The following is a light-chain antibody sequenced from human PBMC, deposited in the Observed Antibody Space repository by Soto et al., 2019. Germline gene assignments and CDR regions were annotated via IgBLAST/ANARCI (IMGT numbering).Light chain of an antibody. CDR1: SSDVGAYNF. Sequence: QSALTQPPSVSGSPGQSVTISCTGTSSDVGAYNFVSWYQQHPDKAPELMIYDVSKRPSGVPDRFSGSKSGNTASLTISGLQAEDEADYYCCSYAGSYTWVFGGGTKLTVL. V-gene: IGLV2-11*01. J-gene: IGLJ2*01. CDR3: CSYAGSYTWV. CDR2: DVS.